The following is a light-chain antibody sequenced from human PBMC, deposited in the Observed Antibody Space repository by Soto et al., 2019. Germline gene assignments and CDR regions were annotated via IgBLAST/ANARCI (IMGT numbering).Light chain of an antibody. CDR3: SSYTSSSTVV. J-gene: IGLJ2*01. V-gene: IGLV2-14*01. CDR1: SSDVGGYNY. CDR2: DVS. Sequence: QSALTQPASVSGSPGQSITISCTGTSSDVGGYNYVSWYQQHPGKAPKLRIYDVSNRPSGVSNGFSGSKSGNTASLTISGLQAEDEADYYCSSYTSSSTVVFGGGTKLTVL.